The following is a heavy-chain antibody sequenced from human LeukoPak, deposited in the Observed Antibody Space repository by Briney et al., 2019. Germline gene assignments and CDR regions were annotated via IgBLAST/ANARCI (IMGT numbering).Heavy chain of an antibody. D-gene: IGHD3-9*01. CDR2: INPNSGGT. Sequence: ASVKVSCKASGYTFTGYYMHWVRQAPGQGLEWMGWINPNSGGTNYAQKFQDRVSMTRDTSISTAYMQLSRLRSDDTAVYYCARSPHILTGENFDFWGQGTLLTVSS. CDR1: GYTFTGYY. CDR3: ARSPHILTGENFDF. J-gene: IGHJ4*02. V-gene: IGHV1-2*02.